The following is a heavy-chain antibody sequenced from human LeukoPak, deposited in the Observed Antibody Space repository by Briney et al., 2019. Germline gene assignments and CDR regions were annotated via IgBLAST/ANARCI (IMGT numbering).Heavy chain of an antibody. J-gene: IGHJ4*02. V-gene: IGHV3-23*01. Sequence: PGGSLRLSCAASGFTFTSYAMSWVRQAPGKGLEWVSSIFGSGIDTQYADSVKGRFTVSRDNSKNTVYLQMNSLRAEDTATYYCAKDGGHCTSLDCSEEGDYWGQGTLVTVSS. CDR3: AKDGGHCTSLDCSEEGDY. CDR2: IFGSGIDT. CDR1: GFTFTSYA. D-gene: IGHD2-8*01.